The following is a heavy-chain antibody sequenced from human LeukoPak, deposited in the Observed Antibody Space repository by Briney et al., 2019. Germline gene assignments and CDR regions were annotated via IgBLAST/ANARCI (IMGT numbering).Heavy chain of an antibody. CDR2: IRSKANSYAT. CDR1: GFTFSGSA. D-gene: IGHD3-22*01. Sequence: PGGSLKLSCAASGFTFSGSAMHWVRQASGKGLEWVGRIRSKANSYATAYAASVKGRFTISRDNSKNTLYLQMNSLRAEDTAVYYCAKVRGTMIVLRDAFDIWGQGTMVTVSS. V-gene: IGHV3-73*01. CDR3: AKVRGTMIVLRDAFDI. J-gene: IGHJ3*02.